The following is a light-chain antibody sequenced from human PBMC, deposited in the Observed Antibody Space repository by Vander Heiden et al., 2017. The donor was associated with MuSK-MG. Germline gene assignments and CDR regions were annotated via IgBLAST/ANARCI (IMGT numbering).Light chain of an antibody. CDR3: QQDDNSPWT. CDR1: QSLNNNH. V-gene: IGKV3-20*01. CDR2: GAS. J-gene: IGKJ1*01. Sequence: MVFTLAPLTLSLSPGEIATLSCRASQSLNNNHLARYQQKPGQAPRLLIYGASSTLTGIPDRSSDSEPGTDFTLSISILEPEDFVVYYSQQDDNSPWTYGQGTKVEI.